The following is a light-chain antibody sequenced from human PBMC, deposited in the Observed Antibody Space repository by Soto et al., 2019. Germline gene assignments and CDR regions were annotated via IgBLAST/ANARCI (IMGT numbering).Light chain of an antibody. CDR3: QQSYSTPPDT. Sequence: DIQMTQSPSSLSAFVGDRVTITCRASQSISNRLNWYQQKPGKAPKLLIYTASTLQSGVPSRFSGSGSGTDFSLTITSLQPEDSATYYCQQSYSTPPDTFGQGTKVEI. CDR2: TAS. CDR1: QSISNR. V-gene: IGKV1-39*01. J-gene: IGKJ2*01.